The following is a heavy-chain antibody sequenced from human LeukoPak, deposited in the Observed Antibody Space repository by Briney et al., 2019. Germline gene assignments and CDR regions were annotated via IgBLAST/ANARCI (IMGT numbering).Heavy chain of an antibody. J-gene: IGHJ5*02. CDR1: GGTFSSYA. CDR2: IIPIFGTA. Sequence: GASVKVPCKASGGTFSSYAISWVRQAPGQGLEWMGGIIPIFGTANYAQKFQGRVTITTDESTSTAYMELSSLRSEDTAVYYCALTGRGIQLWLPEYNWFDPWGQGTLVTVSS. CDR3: ALTGRGIQLWLPEYNWFDP. V-gene: IGHV1-69*05. D-gene: IGHD5-18*01.